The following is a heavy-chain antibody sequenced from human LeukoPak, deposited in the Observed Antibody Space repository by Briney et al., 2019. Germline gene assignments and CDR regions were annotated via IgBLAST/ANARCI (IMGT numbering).Heavy chain of an antibody. CDR3: ARLGSGRRGFDP. CDR2: IWYDGSNK. Sequence: PGGSLRLSCAASGFTFSSYGMHWVRQAPGKGLEWVAVIWYDGSNKYYADSVKGRFTISRDNSKNTLYLQMNNLRAEDTAVHYCARLGSGRRGFDPWGQGTLVTVSS. V-gene: IGHV3-33*01. J-gene: IGHJ5*02. CDR1: GFTFSSYG. D-gene: IGHD3-10*01.